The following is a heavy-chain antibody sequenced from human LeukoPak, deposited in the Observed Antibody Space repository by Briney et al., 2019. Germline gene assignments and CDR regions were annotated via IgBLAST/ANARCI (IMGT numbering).Heavy chain of an antibody. J-gene: IGHJ6*03. D-gene: IGHD2-21*01. CDR3: ARLNCGGDCLYYYYYMDV. V-gene: IGHV3-NL1*01. CDR1: GFTFSTYG. Sequence: GGSLRLSCAASGFTFSTYGMHWVRQAPGKGLEWVSVIYSGGSTYYADSVKGRFTISRDNSKNALYLQMNSLRAEDTAVYYCARLNCGGDCLYYYYYMDVWGKGTTVTVSS. CDR2: IYSGGST.